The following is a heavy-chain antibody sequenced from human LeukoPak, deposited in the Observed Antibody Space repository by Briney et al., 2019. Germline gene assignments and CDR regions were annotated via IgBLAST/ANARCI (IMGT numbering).Heavy chain of an antibody. D-gene: IGHD1-1*01. CDR2: LKQDGSEK. CDR1: GFTFSSYW. V-gene: IGHV3-7*01. J-gene: IGHJ4*02. Sequence: GGSLRLSCAASGFTFSSYWMSWVRQAPGKGLEWVANLKQDGSEKYYVDSVKGRFTISSDNAKNSLYLQMNSLRAEDTAVYYCARGPATTGYYFDYWGQGTLVTVSS. CDR3: ARGPATTGYYFDY.